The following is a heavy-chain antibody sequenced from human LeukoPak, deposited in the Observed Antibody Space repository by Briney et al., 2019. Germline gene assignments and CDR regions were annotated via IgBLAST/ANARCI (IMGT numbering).Heavy chain of an antibody. J-gene: IGHJ4*02. CDR2: MNPNSGNT. D-gene: IGHD3-22*01. CDR3: ARSDPYYYDRSGYPKNDY. Sequence: ASVKVSCKTSGYTFTSYDINWVRQATGQGLEWMGWMNPNSGNTGYAQKFQGRVTMTRNTSISTAYMELSSPRPEDTAFYYCARSDPYYYDRSGYPKNDYWGQGTLVTVSS. V-gene: IGHV1-8*01. CDR1: GYTFTSYD.